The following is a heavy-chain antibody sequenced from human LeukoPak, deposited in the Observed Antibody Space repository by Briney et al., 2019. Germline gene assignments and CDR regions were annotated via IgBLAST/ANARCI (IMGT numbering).Heavy chain of an antibody. D-gene: IGHD3-22*01. CDR1: GFTFSSYA. J-gene: IGHJ6*02. CDR2: ISYDGSNK. Sequence: GGSLRLSCAASGFTFSSYAMHWVRQAPGKGLEWVAVISYDGSNKYYADSVKGRFTISRDNSKSTLYLQMNSLRPEDTAVYYCARGYYDSSGYYYYVMDVWGQGTTVTVSS. V-gene: IGHV3-30-3*01. CDR3: ARGYYDSSGYYYYVMDV.